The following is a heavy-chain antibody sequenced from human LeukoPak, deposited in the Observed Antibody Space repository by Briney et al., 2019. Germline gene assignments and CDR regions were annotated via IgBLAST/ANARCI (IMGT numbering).Heavy chain of an antibody. D-gene: IGHD1-26*01. CDR1: GFTFSSYG. Sequence: PGRSLRLSCAASGFTFSSYGMHWVRQAPGKGLEWVAVIWYDGSNKYYADSVKGRLTISRDNSKNTLYLQMNSLRAEDTAVYYCARDQVGVGATKPDYWGQGTLVTVSS. V-gene: IGHV3-33*01. CDR3: ARDQVGVGATKPDY. J-gene: IGHJ4*02. CDR2: IWYDGSNK.